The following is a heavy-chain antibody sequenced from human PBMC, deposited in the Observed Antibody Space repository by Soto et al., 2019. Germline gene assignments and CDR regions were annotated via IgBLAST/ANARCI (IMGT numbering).Heavy chain of an antibody. CDR2: IYYSGST. V-gene: IGHV4-59*01. CDR1: GGSISSYY. J-gene: IGHJ6*02. Sequence: PSETLSLTCTVSGGSISSYYWSWIRQPPGKGLEWIGYIYYSGSTNYNLSLKSRVTISVDTSKNQFSLKLSSVTAADTAVYYCARDCSGGSCSYYYGMDVWGQGTTVTVSS. D-gene: IGHD2-15*01. CDR3: ARDCSGGSCSYYYGMDV.